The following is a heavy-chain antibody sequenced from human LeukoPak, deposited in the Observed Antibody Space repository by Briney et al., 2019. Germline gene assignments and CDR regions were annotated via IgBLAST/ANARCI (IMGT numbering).Heavy chain of an antibody. CDR3: ARRGRLRFLEWLLWWFDP. V-gene: IGHV4-34*01. Sequence: SETLSLTCAVYGGSFSGYYWSWIRQPPGKGLEWIGEINHSGSTNYNPSLKSRVTISVDTSKNQFSLKLSSVTAADAAVYHCARRGRLRFLEWLLWWFDPWGQGTLVTVSS. D-gene: IGHD3-3*01. J-gene: IGHJ5*02. CDR2: INHSGST. CDR1: GGSFSGYY.